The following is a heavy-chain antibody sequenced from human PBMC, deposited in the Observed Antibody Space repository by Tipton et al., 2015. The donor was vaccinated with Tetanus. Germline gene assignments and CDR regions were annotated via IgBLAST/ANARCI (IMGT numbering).Heavy chain of an antibody. D-gene: IGHD4-23*01. CDR1: GGSISSYY. Sequence: TLSLTCTVSGGSISSYYWSWIRQSAAMGLEWIGRINTSGSSDYNPSLKGRVTMSIDTSGNRFSLDLTSVTAADTAIYYCASMTPVDWYFDLWGRGTLVTVSS. CDR3: ASMTPVDWYFDL. V-gene: IGHV4-4*07. CDR2: INTSGSS. J-gene: IGHJ2*01.